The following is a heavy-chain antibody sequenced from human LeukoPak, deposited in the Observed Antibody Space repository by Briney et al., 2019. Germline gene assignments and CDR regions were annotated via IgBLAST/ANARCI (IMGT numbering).Heavy chain of an antibody. CDR1: GGSISSSSYY. CDR3: ASQILVLVAATGGHFDS. J-gene: IGHJ4*02. V-gene: IGHV4-39*01. D-gene: IGHD2-15*01. CDR2: IYYSGST. Sequence: PSETLSLTCTVSGGSISSSSYYWGWIRQPPGKGLEWIGSIYYSGSTYYNPSLKSRVTISVDMSKNQFSLKLSSVTAADMAVYYCASQILVLVAATGGHFDSWGQGTLVTVSS.